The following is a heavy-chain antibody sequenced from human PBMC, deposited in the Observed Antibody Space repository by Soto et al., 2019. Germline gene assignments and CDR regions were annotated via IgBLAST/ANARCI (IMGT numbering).Heavy chain of an antibody. CDR1: GFTFSSYG. V-gene: IGHV3-30*03. CDR3: TTGIVVVIPSGMDV. D-gene: IGHD3-22*01. CDR2: ISYDGSNK. J-gene: IGHJ6*02. Sequence: PGGSLRLSCAASGFTFSSYGMHWVRQAPGKGLEWVAVISYDGSNKYYADSVKGRFTISRDDSKNTLYLQMNSLKTEDTAVYYCTTGIVVVIPSGMDVWGQGTTVTAS.